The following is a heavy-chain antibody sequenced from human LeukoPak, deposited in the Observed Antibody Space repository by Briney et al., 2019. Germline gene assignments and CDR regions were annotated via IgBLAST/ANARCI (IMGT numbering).Heavy chain of an antibody. CDR1: GYTFTGYY. V-gene: IGHV1-2*02. Sequence: ASVKVSCKASGYTFTGYYMHWVRQAPGQGLEWMGWINPNSGGTNYAQEFQGRVTMTRDTSISTAYMELSRLRSDDTAVYYCARRGSSVGGSYYSFDYWGQGTLVTVSS. D-gene: IGHD1-26*01. J-gene: IGHJ4*02. CDR2: INPNSGGT. CDR3: ARRGSSVGGSYYSFDY.